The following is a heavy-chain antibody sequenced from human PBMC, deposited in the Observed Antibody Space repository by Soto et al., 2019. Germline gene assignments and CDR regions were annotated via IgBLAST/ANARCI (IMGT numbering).Heavy chain of an antibody. CDR3: AREEDIVGATPVSY. J-gene: IGHJ4*02. V-gene: IGHV1-69*01. Sequence: QVQLVQSGAEVKKPGSSVKVSCKASGGTFSSYAISWVRQAPGQGLEWMGGSIPIFGTANYAQKFQGRVTITADESTSTAYMELSSLRSEDTAVYYCAREEDIVGATPVSYWGQGTLVTVSS. D-gene: IGHD1-26*01. CDR1: GGTFSSYA. CDR2: SIPIFGTA.